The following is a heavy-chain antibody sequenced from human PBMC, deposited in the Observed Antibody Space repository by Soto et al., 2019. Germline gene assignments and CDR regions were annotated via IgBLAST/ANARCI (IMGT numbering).Heavy chain of an antibody. V-gene: IGHV1-8*01. J-gene: IGHJ4*02. CDR2: MNPNGGNT. CDR3: AGGQALRYFDPTGEY. CDR1: GYTFTSYD. Sequence: QVQLVQSGAEVNKPGASVKVSCKASGYTFTSYDINWVRQATAQAVEWMGWMNPNGGNTGYAQKFQGRVTMTGNTSISTAYMELSSLRSEDTAVYYCAGGQALRYFDPTGEYWGQGTLVTVSS. D-gene: IGHD3-9*01.